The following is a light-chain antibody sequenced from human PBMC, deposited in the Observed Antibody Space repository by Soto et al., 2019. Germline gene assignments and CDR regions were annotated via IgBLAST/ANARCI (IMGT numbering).Light chain of an antibody. J-gene: IGKJ1*01. Sequence: EIVWTQSPGTLSLSPGESATLSCRASQSVSSSYLAWYQQKPGQAPRLLIYGASSRATGIPDRFSGSGSGTDFTLTTSSLEPEDFAVYYCQQYGSSPPKTFGQGTKVDI. CDR1: QSVSSSY. V-gene: IGKV3-20*01. CDR2: GAS. CDR3: QQYGSSPPKT.